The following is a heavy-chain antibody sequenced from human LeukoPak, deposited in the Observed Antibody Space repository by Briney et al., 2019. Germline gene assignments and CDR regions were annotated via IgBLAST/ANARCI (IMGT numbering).Heavy chain of an antibody. CDR1: GYTFTGYY. CDR3: ARALGYSYGAIDY. Sequence: ASVKVSCKASGYTFTGYYMHRVRQAPGQGLEWMGWINPNSGGTNYAQKFQGWVTTTRDTSISTAYMELSSLRSEDTAVYYCARALGYSYGAIDYWGQGTLVTVSS. D-gene: IGHD5-18*01. V-gene: IGHV1-2*04. CDR2: INPNSGGT. J-gene: IGHJ4*02.